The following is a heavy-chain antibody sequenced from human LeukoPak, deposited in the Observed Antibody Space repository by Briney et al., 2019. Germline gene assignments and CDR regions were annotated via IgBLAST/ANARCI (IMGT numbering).Heavy chain of an antibody. CDR3: ARGYYDSSGYGY. Sequence: SEKVSCKASGGTFSSYAISWVRQAPGQGLEWMGGIIPIFGTANYAQKFQGRVTITTDESTSTAYMELSSLRSEDTAVYYCARGYYDSSGYGYWGQGTLVTVSS. J-gene: IGHJ4*02. CDR2: IIPIFGTA. V-gene: IGHV1-69*05. CDR1: GGTFSSYA. D-gene: IGHD3-22*01.